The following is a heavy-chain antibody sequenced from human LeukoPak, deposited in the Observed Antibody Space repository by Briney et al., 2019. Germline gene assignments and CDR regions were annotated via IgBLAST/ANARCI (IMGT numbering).Heavy chain of an antibody. V-gene: IGHV3-53*01. J-gene: IGHJ4*02. D-gene: IGHD3-16*01. CDR1: GFTVSGAH. CDR2: IYTGGTT. Sequence: GGSLRLSCAASGFTVSGAHMSWVRQAPGKGLEWVSAIYTGGTTYYSDSVEGRFTISRDKSKNTLYLQMDSLRVEDTAVYYCARDQATSGGGLDSWGQGTLVTVSS. CDR3: ARDQATSGGGLDS.